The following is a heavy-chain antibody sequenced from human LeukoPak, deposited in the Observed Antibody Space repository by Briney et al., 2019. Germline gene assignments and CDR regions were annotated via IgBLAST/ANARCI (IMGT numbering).Heavy chain of an antibody. D-gene: IGHD3-3*01. J-gene: IGHJ4*02. V-gene: IGHV3-30*02. CDR3: AKDRDFWSGYRYYFDY. Sequence: DSVKGRFTISRDNSKNTLYLQMNSPRAEDTAVYYCAKDRDFWSGYRYYFDYWGQGTLVTVST.